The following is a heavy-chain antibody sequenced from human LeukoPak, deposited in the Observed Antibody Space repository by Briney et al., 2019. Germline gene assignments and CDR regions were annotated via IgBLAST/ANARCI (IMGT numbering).Heavy chain of an antibody. CDR1: GFTFSSYS. V-gene: IGHV3-21*01. CDR2: ISSSSSYI. Sequence: AGSLRLSCAASGFTFSSYSMNWVRQAPGEGLEGVSSISSSSSYIYYADSLKGRFTISRDNAKNSMYLQMNSLRAEDTAVYYCARGERYSGYDSLGDYWGQGTLVTVSS. CDR3: ARGERYSGYDSLGDY. D-gene: IGHD5-12*01. J-gene: IGHJ4*02.